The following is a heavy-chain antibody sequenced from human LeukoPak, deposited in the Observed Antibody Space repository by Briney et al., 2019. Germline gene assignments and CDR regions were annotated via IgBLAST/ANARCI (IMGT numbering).Heavy chain of an antibody. CDR2: INPSGGST. CDR1: GYTFTSYY. V-gene: IGHV1-46*01. J-gene: IGHJ4*02. D-gene: IGHD2-2*02. Sequence: APVKVSCKASGYTFTSYYMHWVRQAPGQGLEWMGIINPSGGSTSYAQKFQGRVTMTRDMSTSTVYMELSSLRSEDTAVYYCARDSPQYCSSTSCYNGFDYWGQGTLVTVPS. CDR3: ARDSPQYCSSTSCYNGFDY.